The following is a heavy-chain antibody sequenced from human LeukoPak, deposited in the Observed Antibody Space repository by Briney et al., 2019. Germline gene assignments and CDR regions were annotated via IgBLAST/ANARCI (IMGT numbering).Heavy chain of an antibody. V-gene: IGHV1-69*04. CDR3: ARVSIAARPRWFDP. Sequence: SVKVSCKASGYTFTSYYMHWVRQAPGQGLEWMGRIIPILGIANYAQKFQGRVTITADKSTSTAYMELSSLRSEDTAVYYCARVSIAARPRWFDPWGQGTLVTVSS. J-gene: IGHJ5*02. CDR1: GYTFTSYY. D-gene: IGHD6-6*01. CDR2: IIPILGIA.